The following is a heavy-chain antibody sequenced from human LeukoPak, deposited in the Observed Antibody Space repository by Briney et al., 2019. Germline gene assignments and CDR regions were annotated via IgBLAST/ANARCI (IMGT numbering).Heavy chain of an antibody. CDR3: ATDLSHSGYVGVGY. Sequence: ASVKVSCKVSGYTLTELSMHWVRQAPGKGLEWMGGFDPEDGETIYAQKFQGRVTMTEDTSTDTAYMELSSLRSEDTAVYYCATDLSHSGYVGVGYWGQGTLVTVSS. CDR2: FDPEDGET. CDR1: GYTLTELS. J-gene: IGHJ4*02. D-gene: IGHD5-12*01. V-gene: IGHV1-24*01.